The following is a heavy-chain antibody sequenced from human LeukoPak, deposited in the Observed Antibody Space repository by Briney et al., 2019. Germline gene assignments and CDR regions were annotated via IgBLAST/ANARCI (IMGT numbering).Heavy chain of an antibody. V-gene: IGHV4-34*01. Sequence: SETLSLTCAVYGGSLSGYYWSWIRQPPGKGLEWIGEINHSGSTNYNPSLKSRVTISVDTSKNQFSLKLSSVTAADTAVYYCARGEWLRSSFDYWGQGTLVTVSS. J-gene: IGHJ4*02. CDR3: ARGEWLRSSFDY. D-gene: IGHD5-12*01. CDR2: INHSGST. CDR1: GGSLSGYY.